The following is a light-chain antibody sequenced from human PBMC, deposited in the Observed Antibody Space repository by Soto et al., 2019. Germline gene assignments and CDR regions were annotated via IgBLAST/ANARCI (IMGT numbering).Light chain of an antibody. CDR2: GAS. J-gene: IGKJ5*01. Sequence: EIVLTQSPGTLSLSPGERATLSCSSSQSVSSSYLAWYQQKPGQAPRLLIYGASSRATGIPDRFSGSGSGTDFTLTISRLEPEDFAVYYCQQYASSPITFGQGTRLEIK. CDR3: QQYASSPIT. CDR1: QSVSSSY. V-gene: IGKV3-20*01.